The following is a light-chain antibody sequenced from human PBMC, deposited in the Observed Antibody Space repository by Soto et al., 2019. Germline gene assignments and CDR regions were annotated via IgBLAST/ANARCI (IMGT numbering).Light chain of an antibody. CDR2: GAS. Sequence: EIVLTQSPGTLSLSPGERATLSCRASQSVNSRYLAWYQQKPGQDPRLLIYGASSRSTGIPDRFSGSGSGTDFTLTISRLEPEDFAVYYCQQYGSSPPYTFGQGTKLEIK. CDR1: QSVNSRY. J-gene: IGKJ2*01. CDR3: QQYGSSPPYT. V-gene: IGKV3-20*01.